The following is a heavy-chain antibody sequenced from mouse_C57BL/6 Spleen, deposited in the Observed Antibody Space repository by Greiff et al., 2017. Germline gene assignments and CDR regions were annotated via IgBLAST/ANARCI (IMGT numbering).Heavy chain of an antibody. CDR3: ARWDGSSPYYAMDY. Sequence: VQLQQSDAELVKPGASVKISCKVSGYTFTDHTIHWMKQRPEQGLAWIGYLYPRDGSTTYNEKFKGKATLTADKSYSTAYMQLNSLTSEDSAVYFCARWDGSSPYYAMDYWGQGTSVTVSS. J-gene: IGHJ4*01. CDR2: LYPRDGST. CDR1: GYTFTDHT. D-gene: IGHD1-1*01. V-gene: IGHV1-78*01.